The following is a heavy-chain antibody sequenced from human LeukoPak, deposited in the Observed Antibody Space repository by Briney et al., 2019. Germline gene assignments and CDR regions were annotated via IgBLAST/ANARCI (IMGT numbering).Heavy chain of an antibody. V-gene: IGHV4-34*01. D-gene: IGHD3-10*01. CDR1: GGSFSGYF. CDR2: INHNGGT. Sequence: SETLSLTCAVYGGSFSGYFWSWIRQPPGKGLEWIGDINHNGGTNYNPSLKSRVTISVDTSKSQFSLKLSSVTAADTAVYYCARWYGSGSYLDYWGQGTLVTVSS. CDR3: ARWYGSGSYLDY. J-gene: IGHJ4*02.